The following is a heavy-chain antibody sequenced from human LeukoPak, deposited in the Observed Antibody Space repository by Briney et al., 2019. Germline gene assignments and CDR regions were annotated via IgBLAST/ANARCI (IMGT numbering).Heavy chain of an antibody. D-gene: IGHD6-19*01. CDR3: ANSPPLPYSSGWYYFDY. Sequence: GGSLRLSCAASGFTFSSYAMSWVRQAPGKGLEWVSAISGSGGSTYYADSVKGRFTISRDNSKNTLYLQMNSLRAEDTDVYYCANSPPLPYSSGWYYFDYWGQGTLVTVSS. J-gene: IGHJ4*02. V-gene: IGHV3-23*01. CDR2: ISGSGGST. CDR1: GFTFSSYA.